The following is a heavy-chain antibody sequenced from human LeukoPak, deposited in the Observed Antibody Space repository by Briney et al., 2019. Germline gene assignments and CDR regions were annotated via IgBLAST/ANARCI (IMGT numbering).Heavy chain of an antibody. V-gene: IGHV3-48*01. J-gene: IGHJ4*02. Sequence: GGSLRLSCAASGFTFSSYSMNWVRQAPGKGLEWVSYISSSSSTIYYADSVKGRFTISRDNAKNSLYLQMNSLRAEDTAVYYCAIHGYISSSGMDYWGQGTLVTVSS. CDR3: AIHGYISSSGMDY. CDR1: GFTFSSYS. D-gene: IGHD6-6*01. CDR2: ISSSSSTI.